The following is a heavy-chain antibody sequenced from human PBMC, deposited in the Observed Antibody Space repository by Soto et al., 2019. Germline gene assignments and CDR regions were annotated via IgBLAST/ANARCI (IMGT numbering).Heavy chain of an antibody. CDR1: GFTVSSNY. V-gene: IGHV3-53*01. CDR2: IYSGGST. Sequence: GGSLRLSCAASGFTVSSNYMSWVRQAPGKGLEWVSVIYSGGSTYYADSVKGRFTISRDYSKNTLYLQMNSLRAEDTAVYYCARDGTDYSNYFDYWGQGTLVTVYS. D-gene: IGHD4-4*01. CDR3: ARDGTDYSNYFDY. J-gene: IGHJ4*02.